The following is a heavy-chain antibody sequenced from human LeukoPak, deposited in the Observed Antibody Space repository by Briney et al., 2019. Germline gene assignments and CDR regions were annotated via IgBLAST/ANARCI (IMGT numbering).Heavy chain of an antibody. D-gene: IGHD3-10*01. CDR1: AFSFASYS. CDR3: ARGAIAMARGVTIVDY. Sequence: GGCLSPAWALAAFSFASYSMSWVRQAQGKWMEWVSSISSSSSYVNYADSVKFRCTITRDNAKNSLYLQMNRLRAEDKAVYYCARGAIAMARGVTIVDYWGQGTLVTVSS. J-gene: IGHJ4*02. V-gene: IGHV3-21*01. CDR2: ISSSSSYV.